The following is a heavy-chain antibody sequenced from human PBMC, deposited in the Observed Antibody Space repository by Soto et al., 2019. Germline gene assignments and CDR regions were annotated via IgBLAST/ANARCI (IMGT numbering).Heavy chain of an antibody. CDR3: ARKGGIAVAPYFYY. CDR2: ISGSGGST. J-gene: IGHJ4*02. V-gene: IGHV3-23*01. CDR1: GFTFSSYA. Sequence: GGSLRLSCAASGFTFSSYAMSWVRQAPGKGLEWVSAISGSGGSTYYADSVKGRFTISRDNSKNTLYLQMNSLRAEDTAVYYCARKGGIAVAPYFYYWGQGTLVTVSS. D-gene: IGHD6-19*01.